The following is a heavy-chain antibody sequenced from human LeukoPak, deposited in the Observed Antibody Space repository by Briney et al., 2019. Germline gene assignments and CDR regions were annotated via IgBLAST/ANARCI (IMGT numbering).Heavy chain of an antibody. D-gene: IGHD3-10*01. V-gene: IGHV3-21*01. CDR3: ARDLYGSGSEKAGVNYYYYGMDV. CDR1: GFTFSSYS. J-gene: IGHJ6*04. CDR2: ISSSSSYI. Sequence: PGGSLRLSCAASGFTFSSYSMNWVRQAPGKGLEWVSSISSSSSYIYYADSVKGRFTISRDNAKNSLYLQMNSLRAEDTAVYYCARDLYGSGSEKAGVNYYYYGMDVWGKGTTVTVSS.